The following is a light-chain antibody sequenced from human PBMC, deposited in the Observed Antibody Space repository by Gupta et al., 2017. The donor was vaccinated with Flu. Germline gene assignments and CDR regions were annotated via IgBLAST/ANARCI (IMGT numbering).Light chain of an antibody. V-gene: IGKV3-15*01. CDR3: QQYNNWPPWT. CDR2: GAS. Sequence: ATLSVSPGGRATLSCRASQSVSSNLAWYQQKPGQAPRLLIYGASTRATGIPARFSGSGSGTEFTLTISSLQSEDFAVYYCQQYNNWPPWTFGQGTKVEIK. J-gene: IGKJ1*01. CDR1: QSVSSN.